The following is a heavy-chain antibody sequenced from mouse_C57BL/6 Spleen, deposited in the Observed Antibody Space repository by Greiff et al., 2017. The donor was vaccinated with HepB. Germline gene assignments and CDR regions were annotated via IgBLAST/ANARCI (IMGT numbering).Heavy chain of an antibody. CDR1: GYSFTGYY. CDR2: INPSTGGT. CDR3: ARFGYDDYAMDY. V-gene: IGHV1-42*01. J-gene: IGHJ4*01. Sequence: EVKLMESGPELVKPGASVKISCKASGYSFTGYYMNWVKQSPEKSLEWIGEINPSTGGTTYNQKFKAKATLTVDKSSSTACMQLKSLTSEDSAVYYCARFGYDDYAMDYWGQGTSVTVSS. D-gene: IGHD2-2*01.